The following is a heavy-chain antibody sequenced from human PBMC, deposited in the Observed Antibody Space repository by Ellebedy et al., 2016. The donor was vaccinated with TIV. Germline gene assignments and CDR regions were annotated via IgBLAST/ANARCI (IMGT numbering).Heavy chain of an antibody. CDR1: EFTFSIYG. CDR2: IWRDGITK. J-gene: IGHJ4*02. D-gene: IGHD3-3*01. CDR3: ARGTGPTSFYFDY. V-gene: IGHV3-33*01. Sequence: GESLKISXAASEFTFSIYGMHWVRQAPGKGLEWVAVIWRDGITKHYADSVKGRFTISRDNSENTLYLQMNSLRAEDTAVYYCARGTGPTSFYFDYWGQGTQVTVSS.